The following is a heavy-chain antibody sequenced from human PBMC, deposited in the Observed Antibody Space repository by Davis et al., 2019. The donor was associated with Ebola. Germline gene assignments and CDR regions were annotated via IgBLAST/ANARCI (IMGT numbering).Heavy chain of an antibody. D-gene: IGHD1-1*01. V-gene: IGHV4-61*01. Sequence: SDTLSLTFTVSDGSVSSGSYYCSWIRQPPGKGLEWIGYIYYSGSTNYNPSLKSRVTISVDTSKNQFSLKLSSVTAADTAVYYCARVRVAGTPLYYYYYGMDVWGQGTTVTVSS. CDR3: ARVRVAGTPLYYYYYGMDV. J-gene: IGHJ6*02. CDR2: IYYSGST. CDR1: DGSVSSGSYY.